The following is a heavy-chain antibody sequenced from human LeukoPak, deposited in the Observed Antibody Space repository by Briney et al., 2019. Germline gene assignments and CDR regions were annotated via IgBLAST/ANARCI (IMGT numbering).Heavy chain of an antibody. CDR1: GASFSGYY. J-gene: IGHJ5*02. D-gene: IGHD4-17*01. V-gene: IGHV4-59*08. Sequence: SETLSLTCAVYGASFSGYYWSWIRQPPGKGLEWIGYIYYSGSTNYNPSLKSRVTISVDTSKNQFSLKLSSVTAADTAVYYCAQSVTTPDNWFDPWGQGTLVTVSS. CDR3: AQSVTTPDNWFDP. CDR2: IYYSGST.